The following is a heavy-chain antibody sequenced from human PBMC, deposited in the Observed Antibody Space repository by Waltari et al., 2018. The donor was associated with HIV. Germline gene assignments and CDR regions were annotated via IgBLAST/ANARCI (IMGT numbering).Heavy chain of an antibody. CDR3: GRGSPIADS. J-gene: IGHJ4*02. CDR1: GGSISNFY. Sequence: QVQLQESGPGLVKPSETLSLTCTVSGGSISNFYWSWIRQSPGKGLEWIGYIHYSGTTDYNPSLRSRVTISVDTSKNQFSLKLNSVAAADSAVYFCGRGSPIADSWGPGTLVTVSS. D-gene: IGHD6-13*01. V-gene: IGHV4-59*13. CDR2: IHYSGTT.